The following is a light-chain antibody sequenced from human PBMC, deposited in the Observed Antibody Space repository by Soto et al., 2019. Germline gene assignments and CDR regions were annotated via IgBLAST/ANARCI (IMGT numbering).Light chain of an antibody. Sequence: DIQMTQSPSSLSASVGDRVTITCRASQGISNFLAWYQQKPGKVPKLLIYAASTLQSGVPSRFSGSGSGTYFTLNISSLQPEDVASYYCQKYNRARLTFGGGTKVEIK. CDR1: QGISNF. V-gene: IGKV1-27*01. CDR2: AAS. CDR3: QKYNRARLT. J-gene: IGKJ4*01.